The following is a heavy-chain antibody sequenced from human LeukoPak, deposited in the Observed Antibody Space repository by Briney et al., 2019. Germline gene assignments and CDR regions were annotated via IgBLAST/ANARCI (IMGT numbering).Heavy chain of an antibody. J-gene: IGHJ4*02. Sequence: GGSLRLSCAASGFTFSSYEMNWVRQAPGKGLEWVSYILNSGTTTYYADSVKGRFTISRDNAKNSPYLQMNSLRAEDTGVYYCARDPPDYWGQGILVTVSS. CDR2: ILNSGTTT. CDR1: GFTFSSYE. CDR3: ARDPPDY. V-gene: IGHV3-48*03.